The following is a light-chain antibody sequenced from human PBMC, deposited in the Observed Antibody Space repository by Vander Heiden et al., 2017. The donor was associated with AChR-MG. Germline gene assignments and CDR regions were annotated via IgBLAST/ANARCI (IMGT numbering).Light chain of an antibody. CDR2: DVT. V-gene: IGLV2-14*01. J-gene: IGLJ3*02. CDR3: SSSTTCSTGM. CDR1: GSDVGGHDS. Sequence: QSALTQPASVSGSPGQSITISCTGTGSDVGGHDSVSWYQQRPGKAPQLILYDVTQRPSGVSNRFSGSKSGDTASLTISGLRAEDEATYYCSSSTTCSTGMFGGGTKVTVL.